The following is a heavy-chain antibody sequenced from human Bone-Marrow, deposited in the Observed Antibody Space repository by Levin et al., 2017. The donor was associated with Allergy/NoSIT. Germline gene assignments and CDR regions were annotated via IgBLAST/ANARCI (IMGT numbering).Heavy chain of an antibody. CDR3: ARHRGRYCSTTSCLIAS. D-gene: IGHD2-2*01. CDR1: GGSLSGTTYY. CDR2: FFYSGIT. Sequence: SETLSLTCSVSGGSLSGTTYYWGWIRQPPGKGLEWIGSFFYSGITYFNPSLKSRVTISVDTTKNNFSLNMNSVTAADTAVYFCARHRGRYCSTTSCLIASWGQGTLVTVSS. V-gene: IGHV4-39*01. J-gene: IGHJ4*02.